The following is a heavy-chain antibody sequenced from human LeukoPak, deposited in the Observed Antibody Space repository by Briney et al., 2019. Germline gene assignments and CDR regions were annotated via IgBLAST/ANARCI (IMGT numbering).Heavy chain of an antibody. D-gene: IGHD5-24*01. CDR2: MNQDGDMQ. Sequence: GGSLRLSCAASGFTFSTYGMSWVRQAPGEGLEWVASMNQDGDMQHYADSVKGRFTISRDNSTNRLYLQMNSLRPEDTAVYYCAKGGAATMRDGYNYYYYYMEVWGRGTTVTVSS. CDR3: AKGGAATMRDGYNYYYYYMEV. V-gene: IGHV3-7*03. CDR1: GFTFSTYG. J-gene: IGHJ6*03.